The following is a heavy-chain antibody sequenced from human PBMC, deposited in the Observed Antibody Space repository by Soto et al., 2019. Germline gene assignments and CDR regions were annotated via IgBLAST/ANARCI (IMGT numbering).Heavy chain of an antibody. V-gene: IGHV3-30*18. CDR1: GFTFSSYA. Sequence: GGSLRLSCAASGFTFSSYAMSWVRQAPGKGLEWVAVISYDGSNKYYAENVKGRFTISRDNSKNTLYLQMNSLRAEDTAVYYCAKDFSSWFDYWGQGTLVTVSS. CDR2: ISYDGSNK. D-gene: IGHD6-13*01. CDR3: AKDFSSWFDY. J-gene: IGHJ4*02.